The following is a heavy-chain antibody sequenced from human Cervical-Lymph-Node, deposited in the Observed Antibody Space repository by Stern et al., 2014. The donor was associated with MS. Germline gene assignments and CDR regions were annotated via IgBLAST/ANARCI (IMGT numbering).Heavy chain of an antibody. CDR3: AKGGGLDHWGYYGMDV. V-gene: IGHV3-30*18. Sequence: QVQLVESGGGVVQPGRSLRLSCAASGFTFSSCGMHWVRQAPGKGLEWVAVISYDGSNKYYPDSVKGRFTISRDNSKNTLYLQMNSLRAEDTAVYYCAKGGGLDHWGYYGMDVWGKGTTVTVSS. D-gene: IGHD2-15*01. CDR1: GFTFSSCG. J-gene: IGHJ6*04. CDR2: ISYDGSNK.